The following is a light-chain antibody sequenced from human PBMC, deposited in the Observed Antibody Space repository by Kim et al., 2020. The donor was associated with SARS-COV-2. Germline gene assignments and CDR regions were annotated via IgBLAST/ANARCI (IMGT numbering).Light chain of an antibody. CDR2: GAS. V-gene: IGKV1-5*01. CDR3: QQYNGC. Sequence: CVGDRVTITCRASQSISNWLAWYQQKPGKAPRLLIYGASNLESGVPSRFGGSGSGTEFTLTISSLQPDDFATYYCQQYNGCFGQGTKLEI. CDR1: QSISNW. J-gene: IGKJ2*01.